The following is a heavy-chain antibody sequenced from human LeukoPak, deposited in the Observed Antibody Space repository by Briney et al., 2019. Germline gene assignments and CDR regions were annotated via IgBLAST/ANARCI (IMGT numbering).Heavy chain of an antibody. J-gene: IGHJ4*02. CDR2: IYSGGST. CDR1: GFTVSSNY. D-gene: IGHD6-19*01. CDR3: AREVSSGWYEYDY. V-gene: IGHV3-53*01. Sequence: PGGSLRLSCAASGFTVSSNYMSWLRQAPGKGLEGVSVIYSGGSTYYADSVKGRFTISRDNTKTTLYLQMNSLRAEDTAVYYCAREVSSGWYEYDYWGQGTLVTVSS.